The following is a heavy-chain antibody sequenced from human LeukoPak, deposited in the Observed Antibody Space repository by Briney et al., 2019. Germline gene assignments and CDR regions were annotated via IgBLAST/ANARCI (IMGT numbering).Heavy chain of an antibody. J-gene: IGHJ4*02. Sequence: GGSLRLSCAASGFTVSSNYMSWVRQAPGKGLEWVSVIYSGGSTYYADSVKGRFTISRDNSKNTLYLQMNSLRAEDTAVYYCARVDVEGYYFDYWGQGTMVTVSS. CDR3: ARVDVEGYYFDY. D-gene: IGHD3/OR15-3a*01. CDR2: IYSGGST. CDR1: GFTVSSNY. V-gene: IGHV3-53*01.